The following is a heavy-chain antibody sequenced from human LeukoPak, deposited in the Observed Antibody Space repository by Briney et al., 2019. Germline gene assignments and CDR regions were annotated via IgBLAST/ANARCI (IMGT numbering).Heavy chain of an antibody. D-gene: IGHD3-22*01. V-gene: IGHV3-33*01. Sequence: GRSLRLSCAASGFTFSSYGMHWVRQAPGKGLEWVALIWYDGSNKYYADSVKGRFTISRDNSKNTLYLQMNSLRAEDTAVNYCARALFNYDSSGLTYWGQGTLVTVSS. CDR2: IWYDGSNK. CDR3: ARALFNYDSSGLTY. J-gene: IGHJ4*02. CDR1: GFTFSSYG.